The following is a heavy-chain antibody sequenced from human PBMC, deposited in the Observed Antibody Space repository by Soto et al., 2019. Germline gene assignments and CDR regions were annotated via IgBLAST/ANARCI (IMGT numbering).Heavy chain of an antibody. CDR1: GGSFSGYY. D-gene: IGHD3-22*01. V-gene: IGHV4-34*01. J-gene: IGHJ6*02. CDR3: ARSYDSSGEPYYYYGMDV. Sequence: QVQLQQWGAGLLKPSETLSLTCAVYGGSFSGYYWSWIRQPPGKGLEWIGEINHSGSTNYNPSLKSRVPISVDPSKTPFSLKLSSVTAADTAVYYCARSYDSSGEPYYYYGMDVWGQGTTVTVSS. CDR2: INHSGST.